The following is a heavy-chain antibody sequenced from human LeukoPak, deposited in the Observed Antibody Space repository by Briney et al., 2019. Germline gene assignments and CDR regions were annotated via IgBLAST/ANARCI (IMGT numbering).Heavy chain of an antibody. J-gene: IGHJ4*02. CDR1: GGSISSSNYY. Sequence: SGTLSLTCTVSGGSISSSNYYWGWIRQPPGAGLEWIASISYSGSTYYNPSVKSRVAISRDTSKNQFSLSLNSVTAADTAVYYCVRVKSGSISDSWGQGTLVTVSS. CDR3: VRVKSGSISDS. V-gene: IGHV4-39*07. CDR2: ISYSGST. D-gene: IGHD1-26*01.